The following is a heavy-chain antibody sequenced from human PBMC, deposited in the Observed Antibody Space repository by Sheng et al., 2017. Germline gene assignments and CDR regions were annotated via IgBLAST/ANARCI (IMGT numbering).Heavy chain of an antibody. J-gene: IGHJ6*03. Sequence: QVQLVQSGAEVKKPGSSVKVSCKASGGTFSSYAISWVRQAPGQGLEWMGGIIPIFGTANYAQKFQGRVTITTDESTSTAYMELSSLRSEDTAVYYCAIKNEGYCSGGSCYSVPGASYYYYMDVWGKGTTVTVSS. CDR1: GGTFSSYA. V-gene: IGHV1-69*05. CDR3: AIKNEGYCSGGSCYSVPGASYYYYMDV. D-gene: IGHD2-15*01. CDR2: IIPIFGTA.